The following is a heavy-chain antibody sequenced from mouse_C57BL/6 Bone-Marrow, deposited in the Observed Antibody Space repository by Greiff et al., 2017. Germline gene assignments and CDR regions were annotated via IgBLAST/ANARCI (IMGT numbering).Heavy chain of an antibody. CDR3: ARSYDDDDYTMDY. V-gene: IGHV1-64*01. D-gene: IGHD2-4*01. CDR1: GYTFTNYW. CDR2: MHPNGGSP. Sequence: VQLKEPGAELVKPGASVKLSCKASGYTFTNYWMHWVKQRPGQGLEWIGMMHPNGGSPDYNEKFKSVATLSVDKSSRTDYMELSSLTSEDSAVYYGARSYDDDDYTMDYWGQGTSVTVSS. J-gene: IGHJ4*01.